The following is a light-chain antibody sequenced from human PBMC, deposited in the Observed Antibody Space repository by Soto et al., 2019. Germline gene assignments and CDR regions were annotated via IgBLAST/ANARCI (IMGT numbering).Light chain of an antibody. CDR2: EVT. CDR3: SSYTGNIDFYV. J-gene: IGLJ1*01. Sequence: QSVLTQPPSASGSPGQSVTISCTGTSSDVGRFNFVSWYQQHPGKAPRLLIYEVTKRPSGVPDRFSGSKSGNAASLTVSGLQAEDEAEYFCSSYTGNIDFYVLGTGTKVTVL. CDR1: SSDVGRFNF. V-gene: IGLV2-8*01.